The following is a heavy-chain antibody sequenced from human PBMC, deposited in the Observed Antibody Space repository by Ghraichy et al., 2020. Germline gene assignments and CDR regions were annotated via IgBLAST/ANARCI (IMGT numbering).Heavy chain of an antibody. V-gene: IGHV4-34*01. CDR1: GGSFSGYY. Sequence: SQTLSLTCAVYGGSFSGYYWSWIRQPPGKGLEWIGEINHCGSTNYNPSLKSRVTISVDTSKNQFSLKLSSVTAADTAVYYCARDRAVIFWSGYFTRLDYWGQGTLVTVSS. D-gene: IGHD3-3*01. CDR2: INHCGST. J-gene: IGHJ4*02. CDR3: ARDRAVIFWSGYFTRLDY.